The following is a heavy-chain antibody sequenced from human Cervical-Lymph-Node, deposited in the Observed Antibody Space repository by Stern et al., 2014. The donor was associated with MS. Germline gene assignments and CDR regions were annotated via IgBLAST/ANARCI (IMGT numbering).Heavy chain of an antibody. CDR2: ISISSNTI. J-gene: IGHJ1*01. CDR3: ARAPTGYYGYFKY. D-gene: IGHD3-9*01. CDR1: GFTFSDYY. V-gene: IGHV3-11*01. Sequence: QVQLVQSGGGFVKPGGSLRLSCSVSGFTFSDYYMSWIRQAPGKGLEWISYISISSNTIHYADSVKGRFTISRDNAKNLLYLQMKSLRAEDTAIYYCARAPTGYYGYFKYWGQGTLVTVSS.